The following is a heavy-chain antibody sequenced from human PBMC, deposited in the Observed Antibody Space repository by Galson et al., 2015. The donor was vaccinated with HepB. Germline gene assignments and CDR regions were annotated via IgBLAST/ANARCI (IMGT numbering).Heavy chain of an antibody. J-gene: IGHJ6*02. CDR3: AKDYSGWSYYYYYYGMDV. D-gene: IGHD6-19*01. V-gene: IGHV3-30*18. CDR1: GFTFSSYG. CDR2: ISYDGSNK. Sequence: SLRLSCAASGFTFSSYGMHWVRQAPGKGLEWVAVISYDGSNKYYADSVKGRFTISRDNSKNTLYLQMNSLRAEDTAVYYCAKDYSGWSYYYYYYGMDVWGQGTTVTVSS.